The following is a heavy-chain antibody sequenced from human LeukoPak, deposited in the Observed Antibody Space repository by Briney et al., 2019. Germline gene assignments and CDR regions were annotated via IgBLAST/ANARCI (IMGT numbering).Heavy chain of an antibody. J-gene: IGHJ4*02. D-gene: IGHD1-26*01. CDR2: ISGSGSIK. Sequence: GGSLRLSCAASGFTFSSYAMSWIRQAPGKELEWVSYISGSGSIKQYADSVKGRFTISRDNGKNSFYLQMNSLRAEDTAVYYCARELVGSTLDYWGQGTLVTVSS. V-gene: IGHV3-11*01. CDR3: ARELVGSTLDY. CDR1: GFTFSSYA.